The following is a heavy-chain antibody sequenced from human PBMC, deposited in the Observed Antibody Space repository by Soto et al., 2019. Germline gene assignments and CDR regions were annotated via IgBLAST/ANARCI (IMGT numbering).Heavy chain of an antibody. CDR2: IWYDGSNK. CDR3: ARDRVATRGPYYYYGMDV. Sequence: GGSLRLSCAASGFTFSSYGMHWVRQSPGEGLEWVAVIWYDGSNKYYADSVKGRFTISRDNSKNTLYLQMNSLRAEDTAVYSCARDRVATRGPYYYYGMDVWGQGTTVTVS. J-gene: IGHJ6*02. D-gene: IGHD5-12*01. CDR1: GFTFSSYG. V-gene: IGHV3-33*01.